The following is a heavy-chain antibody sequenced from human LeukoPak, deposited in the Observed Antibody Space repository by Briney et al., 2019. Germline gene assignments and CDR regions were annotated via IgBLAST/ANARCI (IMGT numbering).Heavy chain of an antibody. D-gene: IGHD5-12*01. CDR1: GGSISSGGYS. V-gene: IGHV4-30-2*01. Sequence: PSETLSLTCAVSGGSISSGGYSWSWIRQPPGKGLEWIGYIYHSGSTYYNPSLKSRVTISVGRSKNQFPLKLSSVTAADTAVYYCASLSLYSGYDFDYWGQGTLVTVSS. CDR2: IYHSGST. J-gene: IGHJ4*02. CDR3: ASLSLYSGYDFDY.